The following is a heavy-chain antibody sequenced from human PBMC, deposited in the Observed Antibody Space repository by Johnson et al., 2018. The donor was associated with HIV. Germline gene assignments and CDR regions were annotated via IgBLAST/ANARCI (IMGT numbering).Heavy chain of an antibody. J-gene: IGHJ3*02. CDR1: GFTFSSYG. CDR3: AKQYSSSWYGNAFDI. V-gene: IGHV3-9*01. Sequence: VQLVESGGGVVQPGRSLRLSCAASGFTFSSYGMHWVRQAPGKGLEWVSGISWNSGSIGYADSVTGRFTISRDNAKNSLYLQMNSLRAEDTALYYCAKQYSSSWYGNAFDIWGQGTMVTVSS. CDR2: ISWNSGSI. D-gene: IGHD6-13*01.